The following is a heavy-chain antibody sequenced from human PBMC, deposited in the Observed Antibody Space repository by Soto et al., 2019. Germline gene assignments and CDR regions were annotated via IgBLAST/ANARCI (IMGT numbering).Heavy chain of an antibody. D-gene: IGHD6-19*01. J-gene: IGHJ4*02. V-gene: IGHV3-30-3*01. CDR3: ARGTSGWYDY. CDR2: ISYDGSNK. Sequence: VAVISYDGSNKYYADSVKGRFTISRDNSKNTLYLQMNSLRAEDTAVYYCARGTSGWYDYWGQGTLVTVSS.